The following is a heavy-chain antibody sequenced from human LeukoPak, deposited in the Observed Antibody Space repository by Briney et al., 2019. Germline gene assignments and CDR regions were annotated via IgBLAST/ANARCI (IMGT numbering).Heavy chain of an antibody. D-gene: IGHD3-3*01. CDR2: INPNSGGT. Sequence: ASVKVSCKASGYTFTGYYMHWVRQAPGQGLEWMGWINPNSGGTNYAQKFQGRVTMTRDTSISTAYMELSRLRSDDTAVYYCAIRGYDFQLYYFDYWGQGTLVTVSS. J-gene: IGHJ4*02. CDR1: GYTFTGYY. CDR3: AIRGYDFQLYYFDY. V-gene: IGHV1-2*02.